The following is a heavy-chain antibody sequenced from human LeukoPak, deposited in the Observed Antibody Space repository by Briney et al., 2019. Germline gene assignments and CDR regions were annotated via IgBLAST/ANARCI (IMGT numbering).Heavy chain of an antibody. CDR2: ISYDGDKK. CDR1: GFTFVTYG. Sequence: GGSLRLSCAVPGFTFVTYGMHWARQAPGKGLECVAVISYDGDKKYYADSVKGRFTISRDNSKKTLYLHLNSLRVEDAAVYYCAKDGYSSIPGFHFEYWGQGTPVTVSS. V-gene: IGHV3-30*18. CDR3: AKDGYSSIPGFHFEY. D-gene: IGHD6-13*01. J-gene: IGHJ4*02.